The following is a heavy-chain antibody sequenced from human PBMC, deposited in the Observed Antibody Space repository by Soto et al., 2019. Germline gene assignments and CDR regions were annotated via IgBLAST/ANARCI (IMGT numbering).Heavy chain of an antibody. J-gene: IGHJ4*02. D-gene: IGHD3-10*01. CDR1: GHTLTELS. V-gene: IGHV1-24*01. CDR3: AARGTTSLQSPFDY. CDR2: FAPEDGET. Sequence: QVQLAQSGAEVMKPGASVKVSCKVSGHTLTELSMHWVRLAPGKGLGWMGGFAPEDGETLYAQQFQGRVTMNENTSPNAAYMPLSCLRSDDTAVYYCAARGTTSLQSPFDYWGQATLVTVSS.